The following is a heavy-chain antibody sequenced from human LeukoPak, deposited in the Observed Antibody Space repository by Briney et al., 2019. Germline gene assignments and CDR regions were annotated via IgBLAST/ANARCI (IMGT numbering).Heavy chain of an antibody. V-gene: IGHV3-23*01. J-gene: IGHJ4*02. D-gene: IGHD6-19*01. CDR2: ISCSGGSA. CDR1: RCTFSGYA. CDR3: AKDGIAVADEFDY. Sequence: GGALRHSCVASRCTFSGYAMSWVRQAPGEGVGGVAAISCSGGSAYYTDTAKGGVTTSRENSTRTLYLQMNSLRAEDTAVYYSAKDGIAVADEFDYWGQGTLVTVSS.